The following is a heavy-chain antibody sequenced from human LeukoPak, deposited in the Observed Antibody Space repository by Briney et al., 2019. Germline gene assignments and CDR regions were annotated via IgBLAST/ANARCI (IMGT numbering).Heavy chain of an antibody. CDR1: GGSISSSSYY. J-gene: IGHJ4*03. V-gene: IGHV4-39*01. CDR3: ARGRGTGSYFHD. D-gene: IGHD3/OR15-3a*01. CDR2: IYYSGST. Sequence: PSETLFLACTVSGGSISSSSYYWGWIRQPPGKGLEWIGSIYYSGSTYYNPSLKSRVTISVDTSKNQFSLKLSSVTAADTAVYYCARGRGTGSYFHDWGQGTLVTVSS.